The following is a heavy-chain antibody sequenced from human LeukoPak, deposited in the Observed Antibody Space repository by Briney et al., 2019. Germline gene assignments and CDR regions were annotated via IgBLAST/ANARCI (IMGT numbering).Heavy chain of an antibody. Sequence: GGSLSLSCAASGFTFSSYSMNWVRQAPGKGLEWVSYISRSSSTIHYADSVKGRFTISRDNAKNSLYLQMNSLRAEDTAVYYCARDPRSGSYPDWFDPWGQGTLVTVSS. D-gene: IGHD1-26*01. J-gene: IGHJ5*02. CDR2: ISRSSSTI. CDR3: ARDPRSGSYPDWFDP. V-gene: IGHV3-48*01. CDR1: GFTFSSYS.